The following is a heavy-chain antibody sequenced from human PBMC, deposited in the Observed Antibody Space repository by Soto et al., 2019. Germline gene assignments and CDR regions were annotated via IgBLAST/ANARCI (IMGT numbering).Heavy chain of an antibody. CDR1: GFTFSTSG. CDR2: ISHDGSVT. CDR3: AKEWGSSGWYNGFDP. J-gene: IGHJ5*02. V-gene: IGHV3-30*18. D-gene: IGHD6-13*01. Sequence: QVQMVESGGGVVQPGTSLRLSCATSGFTFSTSGMHWVRQAPGKGLEWVAMISHDGSVTYYTDSVQGRFTISRDTPKNTLYLQMNSLRDEDTAIYYCAKEWGSSGWYNGFDPWCQGTRVTVS.